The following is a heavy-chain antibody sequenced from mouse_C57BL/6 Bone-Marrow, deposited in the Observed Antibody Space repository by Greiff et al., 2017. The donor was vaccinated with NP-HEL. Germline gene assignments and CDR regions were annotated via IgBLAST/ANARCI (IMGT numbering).Heavy chain of an antibody. J-gene: IGHJ2*01. Sequence: QVQLQQPGAELVKPGASVKMSCKASGYTFTSYWITWVKQRPGQGLEWIGYIYPGSGSTNYNEKFKSKATLTVDTSSSTAYMQLSSLTSEDAAVYYCASRYYGSSHHEYWGQGTTLTVSS. D-gene: IGHD1-1*01. CDR2: IYPGSGST. V-gene: IGHV1-55*01. CDR3: ASRYYGSSHHEY. CDR1: GYTFTSYW.